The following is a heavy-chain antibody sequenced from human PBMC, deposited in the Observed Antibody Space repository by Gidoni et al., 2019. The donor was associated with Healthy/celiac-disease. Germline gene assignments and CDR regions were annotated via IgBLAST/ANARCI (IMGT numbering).Heavy chain of an antibody. Sequence: QLQLQQWGAGMLRPSETLSLTCAVHGGSFSGYYWSWIRQPLGKGLEWIGESNHSGSTNYNPSLKGRVTISVDTSKNQFSLKLISVTAADTSVYYCAEGQGYFDYWGQGTLVTVSS. CDR3: AEGQGYFDY. CDR2: SNHSGST. V-gene: IGHV4-34*01. J-gene: IGHJ4*02. CDR1: GGSFSGYY.